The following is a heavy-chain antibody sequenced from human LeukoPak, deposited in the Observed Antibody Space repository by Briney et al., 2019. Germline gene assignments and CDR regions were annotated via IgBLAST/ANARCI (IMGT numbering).Heavy chain of an antibody. D-gene: IGHD3-16*02. J-gene: IGHJ6*02. CDR1: EFNISTYW. CDR2: INEDGSLK. V-gene: IGHV3-7*01. Sequence: GGSLRLSCIASEFNISTYWMTWVRQPPGKGLEWVANINEDGSLKYYLPHARGRFTISRDNAKNSLYLQMNSLGAEDTAVYYCARDRRLYDRDAESGYRYYGMDVWGQGTTVIVSS. CDR3: ARDRRLYDRDAESGYRYYGMDV.